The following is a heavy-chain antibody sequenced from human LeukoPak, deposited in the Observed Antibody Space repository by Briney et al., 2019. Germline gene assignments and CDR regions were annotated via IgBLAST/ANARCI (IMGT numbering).Heavy chain of an antibody. V-gene: IGHV3-23*01. CDR1: GFTLRSHA. CDR2: IYENGGTN. J-gene: IGHJ4*02. CDR3: AKDFRIGYSAHFDY. Sequence: PGGSLRLSCVGSGFTLRSHAVSWVRQAPEEGLEFVAGIYENGGTNYYAASVKGRFSISRDNSKNTLYLQMDSLRGEDTAVYYCAKDFRIGYSAHFDYWGQGALVTVSS. D-gene: IGHD2-21*01.